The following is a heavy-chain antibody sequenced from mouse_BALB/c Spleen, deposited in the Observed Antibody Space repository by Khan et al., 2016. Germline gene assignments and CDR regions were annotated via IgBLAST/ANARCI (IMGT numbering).Heavy chain of an antibody. CDR3: ARAWYSMDY. V-gene: IGHV1-9*01. CDR2: ILPGNANS. J-gene: IGHJ4*01. Sequence: VQLQQPGAELMKPGASVKISCKATGYTFSNYWIEWVKQRPGHGLEWIGDILPGNANSNYNENLKGKATLTADTSSNTAYMQLSSLTSEDSAVYYCARAWYSMDYGGQGTSVTVSS. CDR1: GYTFSNYW.